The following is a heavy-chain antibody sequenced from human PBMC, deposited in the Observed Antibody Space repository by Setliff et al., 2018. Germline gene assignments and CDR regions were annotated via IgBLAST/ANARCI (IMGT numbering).Heavy chain of an antibody. CDR2: IIATVGGV. CDR1: GGTFSDNA. Sequence: ASVKVSCKTSGGTFSDNAMSWVRQAPGQGPEWMGGIIATVGGVSYAQKFQGRVTITADESTTTVYMELSSLTSEDTAMYYCARDPRDVYRPGGDCWGPGTLVTVSS. CDR3: ARDPRDVYRPGGDC. D-gene: IGHD4-4*01. J-gene: IGHJ4*02. V-gene: IGHV1-69*13.